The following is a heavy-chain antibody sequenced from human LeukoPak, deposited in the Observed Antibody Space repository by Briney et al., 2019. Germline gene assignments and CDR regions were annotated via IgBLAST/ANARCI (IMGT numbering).Heavy chain of an antibody. D-gene: IGHD4-11*01. CDR1: GGSISSYY. CDR3: ARHNYGNDAFDI. J-gene: IGHJ3*02. CDR2: IYYSGST. V-gene: IGHV4-59*01. Sequence: SETLSLTCTVSGGSISSYYWSWIRQPPGKGLEWIAYIYYSGSTNYNPSLKSRVTISVDTSKNQFSLKLSSVTAADTAVYYCARHNYGNDAFDIWGQGTMVTVSS.